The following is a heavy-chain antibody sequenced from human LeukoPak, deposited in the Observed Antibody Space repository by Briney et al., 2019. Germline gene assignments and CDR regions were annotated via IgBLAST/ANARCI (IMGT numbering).Heavy chain of an antibody. CDR1: GYTLTELS. V-gene: IGHV1-24*01. CDR2: FDPEDGET. CDR3: ARDLRSPTV. Sequence: ASVKVSCKVSGYTLTELSMHWVRQAPGKGLEWMGGFDPEDGETIYAQKFQGRVTMTRDMSTSTVYMELSSLRSEDTAVYYCARDLRSPTVWGQGTLVTVSS. J-gene: IGHJ4*02.